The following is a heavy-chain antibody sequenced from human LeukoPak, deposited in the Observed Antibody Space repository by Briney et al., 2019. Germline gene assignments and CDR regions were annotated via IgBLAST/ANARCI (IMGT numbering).Heavy chain of an antibody. V-gene: IGHV4-59*01. D-gene: IGHD3-16*01. Sequence: SETLSLTCTVSGGPISSYYWSWIRQPPGKGLEWIGYIYYSGSTNYNPSLKSRVTISVDTSKNQFSLKLSSVTAADTAVYYCASGVRTYAFDIWGQGTMVTVSS. CDR2: IYYSGST. CDR3: ASGVRTYAFDI. J-gene: IGHJ3*02. CDR1: GGPISSYY.